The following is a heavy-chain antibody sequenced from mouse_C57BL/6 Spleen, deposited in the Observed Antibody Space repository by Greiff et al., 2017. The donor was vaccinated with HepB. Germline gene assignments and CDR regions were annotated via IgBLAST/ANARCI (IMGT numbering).Heavy chain of an antibody. Sequence: EVKLVESGEGLVKPGGSLKLSCAASGFTFSSYAMSWVRQTPEKRLEWVAYISSGGDYIYYADTVKGRFTISRDNARNTLYLQMSSLKSEDTAMYYCTRDGNYVWYFDVWGTGTTVTVSS. CDR3: TRDGNYVWYFDV. CDR1: GFTFSSYA. CDR2: ISSGGDYI. D-gene: IGHD2-1*01. J-gene: IGHJ1*03. V-gene: IGHV5-9-1*02.